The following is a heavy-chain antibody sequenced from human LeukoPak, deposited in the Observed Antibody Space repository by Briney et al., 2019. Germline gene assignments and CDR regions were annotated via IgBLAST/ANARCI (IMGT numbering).Heavy chain of an antibody. V-gene: IGHV3-7*01. Sequence: PGGSLRLSCAASGFTFSNFWMNWVRQTPGKGLEWVAKIKQYGSEKYYVDSVKWRFTISRDNAKNSVYLQMNSLRAEDTAVYFCARDWYCSGGSCCNDYWGQGTLVTVSS. CDR2: IKQYGSEK. CDR1: GFTFSNFW. D-gene: IGHD2-15*01. J-gene: IGHJ4*02. CDR3: ARDWYCSGGSCCNDY.